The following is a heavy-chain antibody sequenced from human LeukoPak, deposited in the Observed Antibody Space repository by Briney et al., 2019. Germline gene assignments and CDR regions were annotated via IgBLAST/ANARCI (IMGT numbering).Heavy chain of an antibody. CDR3: ARDSSGWYNY. V-gene: IGHV3-23*01. Sequence: GGSLRLSCAASGFTFSSYAMSWVRQAPGKGLEWVSAISGSGGSTYYADSAKGRFTISRDNSKNTLYLQMNSLRAEDTAVYYCARDSSGWYNYWGQGTLVTVSS. CDR2: ISGSGGST. D-gene: IGHD6-19*01. J-gene: IGHJ4*02. CDR1: GFTFSSYA.